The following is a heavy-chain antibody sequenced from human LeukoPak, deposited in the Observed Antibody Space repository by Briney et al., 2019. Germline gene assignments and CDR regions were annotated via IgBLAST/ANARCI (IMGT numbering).Heavy chain of an antibody. CDR2: INHSGST. Sequence: PSETLSLTCAVYGGSFSGYYWSWIRQPPGKGLEWIGEINHSGSTNYNPSLKSRVTISVDTSKNQFSLKLSSVTAADTAVYYYASSWWPDDAFDIWGQGTMVTVSS. CDR1: GGSFSGYY. D-gene: IGHD2-8*02. J-gene: IGHJ3*02. V-gene: IGHV4-34*01. CDR3: ASSWWPDDAFDI.